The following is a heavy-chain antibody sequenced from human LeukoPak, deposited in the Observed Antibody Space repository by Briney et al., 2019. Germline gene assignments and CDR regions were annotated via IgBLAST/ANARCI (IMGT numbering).Heavy chain of an antibody. J-gene: IGHJ3*02. D-gene: IGHD1-26*01. CDR1: GFTFSSYS. CDR2: ISSSSSTI. CDR3: ARDLHSGSYEDAFDI. V-gene: IGHV3-48*01. Sequence: PGGSLRLSCAASGFTFSSYSMNWVRQAPGKGLEWVSYISSSSSTIYYADSVKGRFTISRDNAKNSLYLEMNSLRAEDTAVYYCARDLHSGSYEDAFDIWGQGTMVTVSS.